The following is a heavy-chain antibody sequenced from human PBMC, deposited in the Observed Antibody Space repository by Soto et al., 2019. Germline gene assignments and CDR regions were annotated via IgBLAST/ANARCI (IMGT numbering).Heavy chain of an antibody. CDR2: ISAYNGNT. V-gene: IGHV1-18*01. J-gene: IGHJ6*02. Sequence: GASVKVSCKASGYTFTIYGISWVRQAPGQGLEWMGWISAYNGNTNFAQKLQGRVTMTTDTSTSTAYMELRSLRSDDTAVYYCARVVATVAGPYGMDVWGQGTTVTVSS. CDR3: ARVVATVAGPYGMDV. D-gene: IGHD6-19*01. CDR1: GYTFTIYG.